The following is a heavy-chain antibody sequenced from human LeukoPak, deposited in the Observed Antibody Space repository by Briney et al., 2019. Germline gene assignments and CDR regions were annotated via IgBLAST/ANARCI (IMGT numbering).Heavy chain of an antibody. J-gene: IGHJ6*03. Sequence: SETLSLTCAVSGGSISSGGYSWSWIRQPPGKGLGWIGYIYYSGSTYYTPSLQSRVTISVDTSMNQFSLKVSSVTAADTAVYYCARVSWFPGTSYYYMDVWGKGTTVTVSS. CDR2: IYYSGST. V-gene: IGHV4-30-4*07. D-gene: IGHD1-1*01. CDR1: GGSISSGGYS. CDR3: ARVSWFPGTSYYYMDV.